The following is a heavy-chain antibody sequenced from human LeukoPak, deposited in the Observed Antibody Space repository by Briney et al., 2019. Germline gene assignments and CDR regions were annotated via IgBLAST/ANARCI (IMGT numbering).Heavy chain of an antibody. V-gene: IGHV3-30-3*01. CDR3: ARGAPERISSSTNYYFDY. Sequence: TGGSLRLSCAASGFTFSSYAMYWVRQAPGKGLEWVAVISYDGNNKYYADSVKGRLTISRDDSKNTLSLQMNSLRAEDTAVYYCARGAPERISSSTNYYFDYWGQGTLVTVSS. D-gene: IGHD6-6*01. CDR2: ISYDGNNK. J-gene: IGHJ4*02. CDR1: GFTFSSYA.